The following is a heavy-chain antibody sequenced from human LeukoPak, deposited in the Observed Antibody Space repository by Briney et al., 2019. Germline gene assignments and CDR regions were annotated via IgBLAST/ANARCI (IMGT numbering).Heavy chain of an antibody. CDR2: IYSSGNT. J-gene: IGHJ4*02. CDR3: AKSNGYGLIDY. CDR1: GASITSSNYY. Sequence: SETLSLTCAVSGASITSSNYYWGWVRQSPGKGLEWIGNIYSSGNTYYNASLKSRVTMYTDTSKNQFFLKLSSVTAADTAMYYCAKSNGYGLIDYWGQGTLVTVSS. D-gene: IGHD5-12*01. V-gene: IGHV4-39*01.